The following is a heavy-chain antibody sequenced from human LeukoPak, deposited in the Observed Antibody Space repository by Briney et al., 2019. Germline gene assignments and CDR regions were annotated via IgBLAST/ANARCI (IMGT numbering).Heavy chain of an antibody. Sequence: PGGSLRLSCAASGFTFSSYSMNWVRQAPGKGLEWVSYISSSSSTIYYADSVKGRFTISRDNSKNTLYLQMNSLRAEDTAVYYCASQASGYSYGYWGQGTLVTVSS. J-gene: IGHJ4*02. CDR3: ASQASGYSYGY. CDR1: GFTFSSYS. CDR2: ISSSSSTI. V-gene: IGHV3-48*01. D-gene: IGHD5-18*01.